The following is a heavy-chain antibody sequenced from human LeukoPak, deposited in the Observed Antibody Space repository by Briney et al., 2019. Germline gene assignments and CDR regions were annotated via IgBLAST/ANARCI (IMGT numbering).Heavy chain of an antibody. V-gene: IGHV1-69*06. D-gene: IGHD3-16*02. CDR1: GGIFGSYA. CDR3: AKGSRLREAGSYRF. J-gene: IGHJ4*02. Sequence: SVKVSCKVSGGIFGSYAINWVRQAPGQGLEWLGRIIPIFDTPNYAQTFQGRVTISADKSTRTVYMEPTSLRSEDTALYYCAKGSRLREAGSYRFWGQGTLVTVSS. CDR2: IIPIFDTP.